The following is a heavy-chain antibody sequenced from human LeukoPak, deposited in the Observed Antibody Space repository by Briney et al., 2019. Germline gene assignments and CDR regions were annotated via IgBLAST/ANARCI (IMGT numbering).Heavy chain of an antibody. CDR1: GGTFSSYA. CDR2: IIPIFGTA. J-gene: IGHJ6*02. D-gene: IGHD3-10*01. CDR3: QYYYGSGLPYGMDV. Sequence: SVKVSCKASGGTFSSYAISWVRQVPGHGLEWMGGIIPIFGTANYAQKFQGRVTITADESTSTAYMELSSLRSEDTAVYYCQYYYGSGLPYGMDVWGQGTTVTVSS. V-gene: IGHV1-69*13.